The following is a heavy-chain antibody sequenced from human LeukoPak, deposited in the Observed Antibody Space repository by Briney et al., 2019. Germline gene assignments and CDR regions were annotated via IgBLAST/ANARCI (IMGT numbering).Heavy chain of an antibody. Sequence: SETLSLTCTVSDGSITNYDWSWVRQPPGKGPEFIGYIHYSGTANYNPSLRSRVTISVDTSKNQFSLKLSSVTAADTAVYYCARADSSSWYNDWGQGTLVTVSS. CDR2: IHYSGTA. D-gene: IGHD6-13*01. J-gene: IGHJ4*02. CDR1: DGSITNYD. V-gene: IGHV4-59*08. CDR3: ARADSSSWYND.